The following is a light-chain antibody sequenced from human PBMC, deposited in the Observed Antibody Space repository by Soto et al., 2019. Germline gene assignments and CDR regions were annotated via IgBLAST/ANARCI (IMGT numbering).Light chain of an antibody. CDR1: QSVSSSW. CDR2: GAS. Sequence: EIVLTQSPGTLSLSPGERATLSCRASQSVSSSWLAWYQQKPGQAPRLLISGASSRATGVPDRFSGSGSGTDFTLTITRLEPEDSAVFYCQQYGGPPWTFGQGTKVEIK. V-gene: IGKV3-20*01. CDR3: QQYGGPPWT. J-gene: IGKJ1*01.